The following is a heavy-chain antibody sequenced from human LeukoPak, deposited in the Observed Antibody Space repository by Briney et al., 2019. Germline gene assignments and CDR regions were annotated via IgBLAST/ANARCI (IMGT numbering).Heavy chain of an antibody. D-gene: IGHD6-19*01. V-gene: IGHV3-48*03. J-gene: IGHJ4*02. Sequence: GGSLRLSCATSRSTFSSYEMNSVRQAPGKGLEWVSYITSSGSIIYYADSVKGRFTISRDNAKNSLFLQMNSLRAEDTAVYYCARSGLPGIAVAADFDCWGQGTLVTVSS. CDR2: ITSSGSII. CDR3: ARSGLPGIAVAADFDC. CDR1: RSTFSSYE.